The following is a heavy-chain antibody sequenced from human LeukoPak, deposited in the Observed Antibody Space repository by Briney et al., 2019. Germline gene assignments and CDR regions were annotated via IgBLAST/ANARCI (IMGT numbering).Heavy chain of an antibody. CDR2: IYHSGST. J-gene: IGHJ4*02. CDR3: ARGRLDYYDSSGYLDS. D-gene: IGHD3-22*01. Sequence: SETLSLTCTVSGGSISSGGYYWSWIRQPPGKGLEWIGYIYHSGSTYYNPSLKSRVTISIDTSKNQFSLKLNSVTAADTAVYFCARGRLDYYDSSGYLDSWGQGTLVTVSS. V-gene: IGHV4-30-2*01. CDR1: GGSISSGGYY.